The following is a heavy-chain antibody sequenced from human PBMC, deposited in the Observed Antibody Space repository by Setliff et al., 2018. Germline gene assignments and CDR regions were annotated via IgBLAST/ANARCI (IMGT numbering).Heavy chain of an antibody. Sequence: PSETLSLTCNVSGGSISSDYWSWIRQPPGKALEWIGYFYHSASSNYNPSLKGRVTMSADTSKNQFSLKVSSVTAADTAVYYCARYDPAYTSNIFDYWGQGTLVTVSS. V-gene: IGHV4-59*12. D-gene: IGHD6-13*01. CDR2: FYHSASS. CDR3: ARYDPAYTSNIFDY. J-gene: IGHJ4*02. CDR1: GGSISSDY.